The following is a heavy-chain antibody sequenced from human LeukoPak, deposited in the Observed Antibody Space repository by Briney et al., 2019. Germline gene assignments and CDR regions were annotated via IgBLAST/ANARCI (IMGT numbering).Heavy chain of an antibody. J-gene: IGHJ4*02. CDR1: GYTFTGYY. D-gene: IGHD5/OR15-5a*01. Sequence: ASVKVSCKASGYTFTGYYMHWVRQAPGQGLEWMGWINPNSGGTNYAQKFQGRVTMTRDTSISTAYMELSRLRSDDTAVYYCARASTMYRGITTPAVYWGQGTLVTVSS. V-gene: IGHV1-2*02. CDR2: INPNSGGT. CDR3: ARASTMYRGITTPAVY.